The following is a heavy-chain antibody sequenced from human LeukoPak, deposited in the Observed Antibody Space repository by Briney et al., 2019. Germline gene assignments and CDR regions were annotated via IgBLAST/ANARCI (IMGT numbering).Heavy chain of an antibody. Sequence: GGSLRLSCAASGFTFSGHSMNWVRQAPGKGLEWVSYISSSSSPIFYADSVKGRFTISRDNAKNSLYLQMNSLRAEDTAVYYCARSGYCTSTSCLNGRGAFDIWGQGTMVTVSS. CDR3: ARSGYCTSTSCLNGRGAFDI. CDR1: GFTFSGHS. J-gene: IGHJ3*02. D-gene: IGHD2-2*01. CDR2: ISSSSSPI. V-gene: IGHV3-48*04.